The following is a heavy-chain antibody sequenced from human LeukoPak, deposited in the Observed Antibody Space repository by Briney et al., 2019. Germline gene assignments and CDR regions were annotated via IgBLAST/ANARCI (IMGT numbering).Heavy chain of an antibody. CDR3: AKDLIEMATIGFDY. D-gene: IGHD5-24*01. CDR2: VSGSGTNT. J-gene: IGHJ4*02. Sequence: GGSLRLSFAASGFTLRNYAMSWVRQAPGRGLEWVSTVSGSGTNTYYADSVTGRFTISRDNSKSTLYLQMNSLRAEDTAVYYCAKDLIEMATIGFDYWGQGTLVTVSS. V-gene: IGHV3-23*01. CDR1: GFTLRNYA.